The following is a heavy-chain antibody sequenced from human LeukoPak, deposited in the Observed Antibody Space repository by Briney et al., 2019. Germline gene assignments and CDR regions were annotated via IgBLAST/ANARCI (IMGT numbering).Heavy chain of an antibody. J-gene: IGHJ4*02. V-gene: IGHV1-18*01. Sequence: GASVKVSCKASGYTFTSYGISWVRQAPGQGLEWMGWISAYNGNTNYAQKLQGRVTMTTDTSTSTAYMELRSLSSDDTAVYYCARDPGSSSWTPFDYWGQGTLVTVSS. CDR1: GYTFTSYG. CDR2: ISAYNGNT. CDR3: ARDPGSSSWTPFDY. D-gene: IGHD6-13*01.